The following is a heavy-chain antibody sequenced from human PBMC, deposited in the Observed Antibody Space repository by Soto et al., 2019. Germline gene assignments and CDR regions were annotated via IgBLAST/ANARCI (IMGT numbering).Heavy chain of an antibody. D-gene: IGHD2-2*01. Sequence: GSLRLSCAASGFTVSSNYMSWVRQAPGKGLEWVSVIYSGGSTYYADSVKGRFTISRDNSKNTLYLQMNSLRAEDTAVYYCARGYCSTTSCRGGSMDVWGQGTTVTVSS. J-gene: IGHJ6*02. CDR1: GFTVSSNY. CDR2: IYSGGST. V-gene: IGHV3-53*01. CDR3: ARGYCSTTSCRGGSMDV.